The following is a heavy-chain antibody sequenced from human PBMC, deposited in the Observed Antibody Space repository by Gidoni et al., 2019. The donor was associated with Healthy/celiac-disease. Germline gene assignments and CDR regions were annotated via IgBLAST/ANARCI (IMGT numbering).Heavy chain of an antibody. CDR3: ASSSIAAAHY. CDR1: GFTFSSYS. D-gene: IGHD6-13*01. J-gene: IGHJ4*02. V-gene: IGHV3-21*01. Sequence: EVQLVESGGGLVKPGGSLRLSCAASGFTFSSYSMNWVRQAPGKGLEWFSSIISSSSYIYYADSVKGRFTISRDNAKNSLYLQMNSLRAEDTAVYYCASSSIAAAHYWGQGTLVTVSS. CDR2: IISSSSYI.